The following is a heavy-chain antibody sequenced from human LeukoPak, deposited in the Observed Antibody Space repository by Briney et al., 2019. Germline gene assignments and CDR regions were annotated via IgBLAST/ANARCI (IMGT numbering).Heavy chain of an antibody. CDR3: ARAPGSDFDY. CDR1: GFTFSSYE. J-gene: IGHJ4*02. D-gene: IGHD3-10*01. CDR2: IKQDGSEK. Sequence: GGSLRLSCAASGFTFSSYEMNWVRQAPGKGLEWVANIKQDGSEKYYVDSVKGRFTISRDNAKNSLYLQMNSLRAEDTAVYYCARAPGSDFDYWGQGTLVTVSS. V-gene: IGHV3-7*01.